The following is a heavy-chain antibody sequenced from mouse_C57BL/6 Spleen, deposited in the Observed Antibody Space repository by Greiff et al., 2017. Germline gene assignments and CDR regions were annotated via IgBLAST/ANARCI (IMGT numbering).Heavy chain of an antibody. V-gene: IGHV2-3*01. CDR3: AKTSITTVVATTSYYFDY. CDR1: GFSLTSYG. D-gene: IGHD1-1*01. CDR2: IWGDGST. Sequence: QVQLKESGPGLVAPSQSLSITCTVSGFSLTSYGVSWVRQPPGKGLEWLGVIWGDGSTNYHSALISRLSISKDNSKSQVFLKLNSLQTDDTATYYCAKTSITTVVATTSYYFDYWGQGTTLTVSS. J-gene: IGHJ2*01.